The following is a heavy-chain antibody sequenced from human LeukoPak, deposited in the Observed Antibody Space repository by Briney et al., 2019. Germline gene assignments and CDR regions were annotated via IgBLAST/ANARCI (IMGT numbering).Heavy chain of an antibody. CDR3: ARVLGYCSSTSCHESWFDP. Sequence: PGGSLRLSCAASGFTVSSNYMSWVRQAPGKGLEWVSVIYSGGSTYYADSVKGRFTISRDNSKNTLYLQMNSLRAEDTAVYYCARVLGYCSSTSCHESWFDPWGQGTLVTVSS. J-gene: IGHJ5*02. CDR2: IYSGGST. D-gene: IGHD2-2*01. CDR1: GFTVSSNY. V-gene: IGHV3-53*01.